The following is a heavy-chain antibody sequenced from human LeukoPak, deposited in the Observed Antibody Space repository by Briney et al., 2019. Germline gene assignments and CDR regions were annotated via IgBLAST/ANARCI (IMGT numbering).Heavy chain of an antibody. Sequence: GASVKVSCKASGYTFTSYDINWVRQATGQGLEWMGWMNPNSGNTGYAQKSQGRVTMTRNTSISTAYMELSSLRSEDTAVYYCARGRKGGITIFGVVTPYYFDYWGQGTLVTVSS. D-gene: IGHD3-3*01. CDR1: GYTFTSYD. V-gene: IGHV1-8*01. CDR3: ARGRKGGITIFGVVTPYYFDY. J-gene: IGHJ4*02. CDR2: MNPNSGNT.